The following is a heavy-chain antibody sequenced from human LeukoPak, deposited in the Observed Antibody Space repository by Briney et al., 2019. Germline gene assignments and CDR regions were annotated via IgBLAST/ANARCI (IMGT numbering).Heavy chain of an antibody. CDR3: ARQPSHYYDSSGYYYRGYYFDY. V-gene: IGHV3-23*01. Sequence: GGSLRLSCAASGFTFSSYAMSWVRQAPGKGLEWVSAISGSGGSTYYADSVKGRFTISRDNSKNTLYLQMNSLRAEDTAVYYCARQPSHYYDSSGYYYRGYYFDYWGQGTLVTVSS. CDR1: GFTFSSYA. CDR2: ISGSGGST. J-gene: IGHJ4*02. D-gene: IGHD3-22*01.